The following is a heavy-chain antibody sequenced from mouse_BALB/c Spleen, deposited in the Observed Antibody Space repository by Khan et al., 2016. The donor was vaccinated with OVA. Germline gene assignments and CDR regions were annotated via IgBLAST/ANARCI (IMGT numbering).Heavy chain of an antibody. CDR3: AREIYYDYAYYYAMDY. Sequence: VHLVESGPGLVAPSQSLSITCTVSGFSLTGYGVNWVRQPPGKGLEWLGMIWGDGSTDYNSALKSRLSISKDNSKSQVFLKMNSLHTDDTARYYCAREIYYDYAYYYAMDYWGQGTSVTVSS. J-gene: IGHJ4*01. V-gene: IGHV2-6-7*01. CDR2: IWGDGST. D-gene: IGHD2-4*01. CDR1: GFSLTGYG.